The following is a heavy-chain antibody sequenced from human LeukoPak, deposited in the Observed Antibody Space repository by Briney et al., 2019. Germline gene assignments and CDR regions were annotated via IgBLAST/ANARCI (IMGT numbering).Heavy chain of an antibody. J-gene: IGHJ5*02. D-gene: IGHD4-17*01. V-gene: IGHV1-18*01. CDR1: GYTVTSYG. Sequence: ASVKVSCKASGYTVTSYGISWVRQAPGQGLEWMGWISAYNGNTNYAQKLQGRVTMTTDTSTSTAYMELRSLRSDDTAVYYCARDHEGLYRYGQDLQEFDPWGQGTLVTVSS. CDR3: ARDHEGLYRYGQDLQEFDP. CDR2: ISAYNGNT.